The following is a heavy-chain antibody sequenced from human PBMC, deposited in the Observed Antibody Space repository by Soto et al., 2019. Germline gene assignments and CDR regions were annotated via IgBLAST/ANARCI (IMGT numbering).Heavy chain of an antibody. CDR1: GFTFSSYS. D-gene: IGHD5-12*01. CDR3: ARDTSVGYSGYDDPYYFDY. Sequence: GGSLRLSCAASGFTFSSYSMNWVRQAPGKGLEWVSYISSSSSTIYYADSVKGRFTISRDNAKNSLYLQMNSLRAEDTAVYYCARDTSVGYSGYDDPYYFDYWGQGTLVTRLL. CDR2: ISSSSSTI. V-gene: IGHV3-48*01. J-gene: IGHJ4*02.